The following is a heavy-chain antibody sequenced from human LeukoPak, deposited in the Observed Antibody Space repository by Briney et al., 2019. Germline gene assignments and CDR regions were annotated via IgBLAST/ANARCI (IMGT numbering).Heavy chain of an antibody. CDR2: ISYDGSNK. CDR3: AKLGKRAIVVVVAANSFFDY. CDR1: GFTFSSYG. D-gene: IGHD2-15*01. J-gene: IGHJ4*02. V-gene: IGHV3-30*18. Sequence: GGSLRLSCAASGFTFSSYGMHWVRQAPGKGLEWVAVISYDGSNKYYADSVKGRFTISRDNSKNTLYLQMNSLRAEDTAVYYCAKLGKRAIVVVVAANSFFDYWGQGTLVTVSS.